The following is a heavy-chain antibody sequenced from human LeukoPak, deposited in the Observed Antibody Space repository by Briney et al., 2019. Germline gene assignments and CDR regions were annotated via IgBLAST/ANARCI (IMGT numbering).Heavy chain of an antibody. J-gene: IGHJ4*02. D-gene: IGHD3-22*01. CDR3: ARQVDSGGYYGYYFDS. CDR2: INPKTGDT. CDR1: GFTFITYY. Sequence: GASVKVSCKTSGFTFITYYIHWVRQAPGQGLEWVGWINPKTGDTKYAQKFRGRVTLTRDTSINTAYMELTWLRSDDTAVYYCARQVDSGGYYGYYFDSWGQGTLVTVSS. V-gene: IGHV1-2*02.